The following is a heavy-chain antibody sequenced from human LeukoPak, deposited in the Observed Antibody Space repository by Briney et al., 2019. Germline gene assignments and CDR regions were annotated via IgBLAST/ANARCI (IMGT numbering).Heavy chain of an antibody. CDR2: IRGDGATI. J-gene: IGHJ4*02. CDR1: GFTFSSHA. D-gene: IGHD3-22*01. CDR3: ARDQFGDYFRGADY. Sequence: GGSLRLSCAASGFTFSSHAMSWVRQAPGRGLEWVSAIRGDGATIFYADSVKGRITVSRDNSKNTLYLQMNSLRAEDAAVYYCARDQFGDYFRGADYWGQGTLVTVSS. V-gene: IGHV3-23*01.